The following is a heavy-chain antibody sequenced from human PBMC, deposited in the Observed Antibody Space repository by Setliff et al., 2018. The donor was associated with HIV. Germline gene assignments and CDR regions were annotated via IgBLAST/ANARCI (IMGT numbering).Heavy chain of an antibody. CDR1: GFNFSDDY. D-gene: IGHD3-10*02. V-gene: IGHV3-11*05. Sequence: GGSLRLSCVVSGFNFSDDYMSWIRQAPGKGLEWVSSISYDSRFIYHADSMKGRFTISRDNSKNTLYLQMNSLTAEDTAVYYCARENYYVTEYWGQGTLVTVSS. CDR3: ARENYYVTEY. CDR2: ISYDSRFI. J-gene: IGHJ4*02.